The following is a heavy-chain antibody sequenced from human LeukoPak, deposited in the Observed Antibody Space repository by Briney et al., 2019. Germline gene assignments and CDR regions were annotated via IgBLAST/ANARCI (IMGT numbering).Heavy chain of an antibody. CDR3: AKGPVTGSDY. Sequence: GGSLRLSCAASGFTFSSYAMSWVRQAPGKGLEWVSAISGSGGSTYYADSVKGRFTISRDNSKNTLYLQMNSLGPDDTALYYCAKGPVTGSDYWGQGTLVTVSS. CDR1: GFTFSSYA. D-gene: IGHD2-21*02. CDR2: ISGSGGST. J-gene: IGHJ4*02. V-gene: IGHV3-23*01.